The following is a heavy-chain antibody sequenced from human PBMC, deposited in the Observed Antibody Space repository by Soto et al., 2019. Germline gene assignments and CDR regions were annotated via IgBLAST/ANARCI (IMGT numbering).Heavy chain of an antibody. CDR3: VRNGYYRLDV. V-gene: IGHV4-4*02. Sequence: QVQLPESGPGLVRPSGTLSLTCAVSGDSIIGTGWWSWVRQSTGKGLDWIGEVYHSGATNYNPSLKSRVTISVDTSRNQFSLNLGSVTAADPAVYYCVRNGYYRLDVWGHGTTVTVSS. CDR1: GDSIIGTGW. D-gene: IGHD3-22*01. J-gene: IGHJ6*02. CDR2: VYHSGAT.